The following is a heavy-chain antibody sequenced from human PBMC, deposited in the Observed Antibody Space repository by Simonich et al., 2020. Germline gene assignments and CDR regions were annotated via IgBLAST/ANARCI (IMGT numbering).Heavy chain of an antibody. CDR3: ASDGAYDTVVTGAY. V-gene: IGHV3-48*03. CDR1: GFTFSSYE. D-gene: IGHD3-9*01. J-gene: IGHJ4*02. Sequence: EVQLVESGGGLVQPGGSLRLSCAASGFTFSSYEMNWVRQAPGTGLEWVSYFSSSGSTRYYADSVKGRVTISRDNAKNSLYLQMNSLRAEDTAVYYCASDGAYDTVVTGAYWGQGTLVTVSS. CDR2: FSSSGSTR.